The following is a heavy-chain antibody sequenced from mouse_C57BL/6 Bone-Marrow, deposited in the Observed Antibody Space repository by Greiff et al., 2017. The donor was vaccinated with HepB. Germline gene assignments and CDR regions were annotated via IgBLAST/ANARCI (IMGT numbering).Heavy chain of an antibody. Sequence: EVKLQESGPGLVKPSQSLSLTCSVTGYSITSGYYWNWIRQFPGNKLEWMGYISYDGSNNYNPSLKNRISITRDTSKNQFFLKLNSVTTEDTATYYCARENYSYYFDYWGQGTTLPVSS. D-gene: IGHD2-12*01. V-gene: IGHV3-6*01. CDR1: GYSITSGYY. CDR2: ISYDGSN. CDR3: ARENYSYYFDY. J-gene: IGHJ2*01.